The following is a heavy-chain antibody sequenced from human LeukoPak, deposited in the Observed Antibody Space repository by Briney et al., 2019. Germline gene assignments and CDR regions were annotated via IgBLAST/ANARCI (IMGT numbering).Heavy chain of an antibody. V-gene: IGHV1-69*01. CDR3: ARYSGYEGNWFDP. Sequence: ASVKVSCKASGGTFSSYAISWVRQAPGQGLEWMGGIIPIFGTANYAQKFQGRVTITADESTSTAYMELSSLRSEDTAVCYCARYSGYEGNWFDPWGQGTLVTVSS. D-gene: IGHD5-12*01. CDR2: IIPIFGTA. CDR1: GGTFSSYA. J-gene: IGHJ5*02.